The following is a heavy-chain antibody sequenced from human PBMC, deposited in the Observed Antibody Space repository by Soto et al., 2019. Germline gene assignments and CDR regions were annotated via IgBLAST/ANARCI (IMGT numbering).Heavy chain of an antibody. V-gene: IGHV4-59*01. CDR2: IYYSGST. Sequence: SETLSLTCTVSGGSIRSYYWSWIRQPPGKGLEWIGYIYYSGSTNYNPSLKSRVTISVDTSKNQFSLKLSSVTAADTAVYYCARYYYDSSGYYPDYWGQGTLVTVS. D-gene: IGHD3-22*01. J-gene: IGHJ4*02. CDR1: GGSIRSYY. CDR3: ARYYYDSSGYYPDY.